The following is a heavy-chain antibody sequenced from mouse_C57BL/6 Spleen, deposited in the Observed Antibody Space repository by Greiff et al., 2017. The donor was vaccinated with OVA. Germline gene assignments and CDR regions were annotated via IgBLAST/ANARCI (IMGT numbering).Heavy chain of an antibody. D-gene: IGHD1-1*01. CDR3: ARGYYGRWYFDV. J-gene: IGHJ1*03. CDR2: IYPSDSET. Sequence: QVQLQQPGAELVRPGSSVKLSCKASGYTFTSYWMDWVKQRPGQGLEWIGNIYPSDSETHYNQKFKDKATLTVDKSSSTAYMQLSSLTSEDSAVYYCARGYYGRWYFDVWGTGTTVTVSS. CDR1: GYTFTSYW. V-gene: IGHV1-61*01.